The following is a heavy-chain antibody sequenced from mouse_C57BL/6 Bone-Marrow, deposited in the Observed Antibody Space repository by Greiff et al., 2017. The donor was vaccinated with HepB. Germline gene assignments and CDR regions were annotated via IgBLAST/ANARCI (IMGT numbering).Heavy chain of an antibody. V-gene: IGHV1-61*01. CDR2: IYPSDSET. J-gene: IGHJ1*03. CDR1: GYTFTSYW. Sequence: VQLQQPGAELVRPGSSVKLSCKASGYTFTSYWMDWVKQRPGQGLEWIGNIYPSDSETHYNQKFKDKATLTVDKSSSTAYMQLSSLTSEASAVYYCARHGSSYWYFDVWGTGTTVTVSS. D-gene: IGHD1-1*01. CDR3: ARHGSSYWYFDV.